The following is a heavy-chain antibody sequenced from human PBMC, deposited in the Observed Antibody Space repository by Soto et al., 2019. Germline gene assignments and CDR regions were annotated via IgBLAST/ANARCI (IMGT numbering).Heavy chain of an antibody. CDR2: IGAIGGIT. CDR1: GFTFSSYA. Sequence: EVQMLESGGVLVQPGGSLRLSCAASGFTFSSYAMSWVRQAPGKGLWWVSAIGAIGGITDYADSVKGRFTIYSDNFYNALSLHTNNLRADDLAVYYFETLDNYDVWSDSSPNWFDPWVQVTLVTVSS. CDR3: ETLDNYDVWSDSSPNWFDP. V-gene: IGHV3-23*01. J-gene: IGHJ5*02. D-gene: IGHD3-3*01.